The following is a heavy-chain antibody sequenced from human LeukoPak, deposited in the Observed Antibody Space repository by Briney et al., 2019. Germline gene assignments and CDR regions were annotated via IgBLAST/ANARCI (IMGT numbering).Heavy chain of an antibody. J-gene: IGHJ6*02. V-gene: IGHV3-11*01. D-gene: IGHD3-10*01. CDR2: ISSSGSTI. CDR1: GFTFSDYY. CDR3: ARPQPRGDYYGMDV. Sequence: GGSLRLSCAASGFTFSDYYMSWIRQAPGKGLEWVSYISSSGSTIYYADSVKGRFTISRDNAKNSLYLQMYSLRAEDTAVYYCARPQPRGDYYGMDVWGQGTTVTVSS.